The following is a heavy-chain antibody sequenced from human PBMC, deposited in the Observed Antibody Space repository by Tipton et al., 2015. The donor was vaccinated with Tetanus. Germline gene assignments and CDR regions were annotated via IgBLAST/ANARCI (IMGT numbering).Heavy chain of an antibody. CDR3: VSGSAVGT. D-gene: IGHD6-25*01. V-gene: IGHV3-21*01. CDR1: GFTFSTTK. CDR2: ISSTSRYI. Sequence: SLRLSCGVSGFTFSTTKMNWVRQAPGRGLEWVSSISSTSRYIYYADSLKGRFTISRDNAKNSLSLQMNSLRTDDTAVYYCVSGSAVGTWGQGTLVTVSS. J-gene: IGHJ5*02.